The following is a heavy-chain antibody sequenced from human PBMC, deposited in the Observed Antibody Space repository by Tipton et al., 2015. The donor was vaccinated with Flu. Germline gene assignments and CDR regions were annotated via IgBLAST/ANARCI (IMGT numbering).Heavy chain of an antibody. CDR3: AREEQYCSGGSCYPSA. V-gene: IGHV1-46*01. CDR1: GYTFTSYY. Sequence: QLVQSGAEVKKPGASVKVSCKASGYTFTSYYMHWVRQAPGQGLEWMGIINPSGGSTSYAQKFQGRVTMTRDTSTSTVYMELSSLRSEDTAVYYCAREEQYCSGGSCYPSAWGQGTLVTVSS. J-gene: IGHJ5*02. D-gene: IGHD2-15*01. CDR2: INPSGGST.